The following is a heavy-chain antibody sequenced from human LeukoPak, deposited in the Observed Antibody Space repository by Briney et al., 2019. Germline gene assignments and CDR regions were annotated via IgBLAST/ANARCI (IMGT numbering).Heavy chain of an antibody. V-gene: IGHV4-59*08. D-gene: IGHD5-18*01. Sequence: MASETLSLTCTVSGGSINTYYWSWIRQPPGKGLEWIAYVRDNGESNYNPSLKSRVAISLDTANHQISLRLNFVTAADTAIYYCARQPANTAAFDIWGLGTMVTVSS. CDR1: GGSINTYY. J-gene: IGHJ3*02. CDR3: ARQPANTAAFDI. CDR2: VRDNGES.